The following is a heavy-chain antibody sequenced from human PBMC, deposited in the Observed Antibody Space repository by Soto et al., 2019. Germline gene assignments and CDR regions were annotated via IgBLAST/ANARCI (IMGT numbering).Heavy chain of an antibody. Sequence: VKVSCKASGYTFTSDGIRWGRQAHGQGLEWMGWISAYNGNTNYAQKLQGRVTMTTDTSTSTAYMELRSLRSDDTAVYFCAREDSSGHAGCFDPWGQGTLVTVSS. CDR2: ISAYNGNT. D-gene: IGHD3-22*01. J-gene: IGHJ5*02. CDR1: GYTFTSDG. CDR3: AREDSSGHAGCFDP. V-gene: IGHV1-18*01.